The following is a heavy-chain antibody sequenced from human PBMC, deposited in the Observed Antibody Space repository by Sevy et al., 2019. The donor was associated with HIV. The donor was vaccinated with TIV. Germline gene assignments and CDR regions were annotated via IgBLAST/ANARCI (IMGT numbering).Heavy chain of an antibody. CDR2: SSAYNGNT. CDR3: ARVFTMVRGVLQRGYDY. V-gene: IGHV1-18*04. Sequence: ASVKVSCKASGYTFTSYGISWVLQAPGQGLEWMGWSSAYNGNTNYAQKLQGRVTMTTDTSTSTAYMELRSLRSDDTAVYYCARVFTMVRGVLQRGYDYWGQGTLVTVSS. CDR1: GYTFTSYG. J-gene: IGHJ4*02. D-gene: IGHD3-10*01.